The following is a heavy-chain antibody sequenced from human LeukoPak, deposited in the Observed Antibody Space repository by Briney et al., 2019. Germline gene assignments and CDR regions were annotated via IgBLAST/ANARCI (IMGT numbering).Heavy chain of an antibody. CDR1: GGTFSSYA. CDR2: IIPVFGTA. V-gene: IGHV1-69*01. CDR3: AFGDSSSWSPYYYGMDV. Sequence: SVKVSCKASGGTFSSYAISWVRQAPGQGLEWMGGIIPVFGTANYAQKFQGRVTITADESTSTAYMELSSLRSEDTAVYYCAFGDSSSWSPYYYGMDVWGQGTTVTVSS. D-gene: IGHD6-13*01. J-gene: IGHJ6*02.